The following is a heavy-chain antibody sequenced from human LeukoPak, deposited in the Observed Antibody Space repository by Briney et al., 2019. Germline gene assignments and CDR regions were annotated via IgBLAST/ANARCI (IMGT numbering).Heavy chain of an antibody. J-gene: IGHJ4*02. Sequence: KTGGSLRLSCAASGFTFSNGWMSWVRQAPGKGLEWVGRIKSKTDGGTTEYAAPVKGRFTISRDDSKNTLYLQMYSLKTEDTAVYYCTTDRYCSSTTCPGAFDHWGQGTLVTVSS. CDR2: IKSKTDGGTT. D-gene: IGHD2-2*01. V-gene: IGHV3-15*01. CDR3: TTDRYCSSTTCPGAFDH. CDR1: GFTFSNGW.